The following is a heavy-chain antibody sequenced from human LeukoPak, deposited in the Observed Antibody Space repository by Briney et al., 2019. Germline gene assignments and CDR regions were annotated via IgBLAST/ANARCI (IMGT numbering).Heavy chain of an antibody. CDR3: ARHGHYDSSGHY. CDR2: IDPSNSYA. Sequence: PGESLNISCKGSGYSFTSYWISWVRQMPGKGLEWMGRIDPSNSYADYSPSFQGHVTISADKSISTAYLQWSSLKASDTAMYYCARHGHYDSSGHYWGQGTLVTVSS. CDR1: GYSFTSYW. J-gene: IGHJ4*02. D-gene: IGHD3-22*01. V-gene: IGHV5-10-1*01.